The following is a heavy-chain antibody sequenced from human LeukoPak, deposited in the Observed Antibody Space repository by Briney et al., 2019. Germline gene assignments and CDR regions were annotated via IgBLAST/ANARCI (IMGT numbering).Heavy chain of an antibody. CDR2: IYYSGST. CDR3: ARRTGYSSGWFNQMYYYYYGMDV. V-gene: IGHV4-59*01. Sequence: SETLSLTCTVSGGSISSYYWSWIRQPPGKGLEWIGYIYYSGSTNYNPSLKSRVTISVDTSKNQFSLKLSSVTAADTAVYYCARRTGYSSGWFNQMYYYYYGMDVWGQGTTVTVSS. J-gene: IGHJ6*02. CDR1: GGSISSYY. D-gene: IGHD6-19*01.